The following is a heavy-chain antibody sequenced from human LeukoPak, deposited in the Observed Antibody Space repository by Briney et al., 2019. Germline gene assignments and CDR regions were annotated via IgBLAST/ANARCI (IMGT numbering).Heavy chain of an antibody. V-gene: IGHV4-59*01. CDR1: GGSISSYY. Sequence: PSETLSLTCTVSGGSISSYYWSWIRQPPGMGLEWIGYIYYSGSTNYNPSLKSRVTISVDTSKNQFSLKLSSVTAADTAVYYCARQGLVSYFDYWGQGTLVTVSS. J-gene: IGHJ4*02. CDR2: IYYSGST. D-gene: IGHD3-9*01. CDR3: ARQGLVSYFDY.